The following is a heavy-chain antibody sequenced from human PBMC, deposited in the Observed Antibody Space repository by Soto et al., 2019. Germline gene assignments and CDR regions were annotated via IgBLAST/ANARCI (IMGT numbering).Heavy chain of an antibody. V-gene: IGHV3-30*18. D-gene: IGHD5-12*01. CDR3: AKDAEPYVDILATIRSGYYFNGMDV. CDR1: GFSFSSSG. Sequence: QVQLVESGGGVVQPGRSLRLSCAASGFSFSSSGMHWVRQAPGKGLEWVAVISYDGSDKYYADSVKGGFTISRDKSKNTLYLQMDSLKPEDTAVYYCAKDAEPYVDILATIRSGYYFNGMDVWGQGTTVTVSS. J-gene: IGHJ6*02. CDR2: ISYDGSDK.